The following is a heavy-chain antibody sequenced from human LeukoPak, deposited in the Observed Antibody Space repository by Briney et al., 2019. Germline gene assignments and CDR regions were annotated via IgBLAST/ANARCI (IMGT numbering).Heavy chain of an antibody. CDR1: GGSISSHY. CDR3: ARDLSSSGYYYPDAFDI. Sequence: SETLSLTCTVSGGSISSHYWSWIRQPARKGLEWIGRIYTSGSTNYNPSLKSRVTMSVDTSKNQFSLKLSSVTAADTAVYYCARDLSSSGYYYPDAFDIWGQGTMVTVSS. J-gene: IGHJ3*02. V-gene: IGHV4-4*07. CDR2: IYTSGST. D-gene: IGHD3-22*01.